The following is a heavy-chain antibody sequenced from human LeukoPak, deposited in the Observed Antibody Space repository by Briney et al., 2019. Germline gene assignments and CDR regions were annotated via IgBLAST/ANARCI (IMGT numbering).Heavy chain of an antibody. CDR2: INPDSGGT. J-gene: IGHJ4*02. CDR1: GYTFSDYY. Sequence: ASVKVSCKASGYTFSDYYMHWVRQAPGQGLEWMGWINPDSGGTKYAQKFQDRVTMTSDTSISTAYMELSRLRSDDTAVYYCARASGSGWPPPGFDYWGQGTLVTVSS. V-gene: IGHV1-2*02. D-gene: IGHD6-19*01. CDR3: ARASGSGWPPPGFDY.